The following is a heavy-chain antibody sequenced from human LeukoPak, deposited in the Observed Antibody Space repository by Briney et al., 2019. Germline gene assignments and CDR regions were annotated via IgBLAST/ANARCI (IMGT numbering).Heavy chain of an antibody. CDR2: IYYSGST. D-gene: IGHD2-2*01. CDR3: ARDHRPYQLLPKDTNWFDP. Sequence: SETLSLXCTVSGGSISSYYWSWIRQPPGKGLEWIGYIYYSGSTNYNPSLKSRVTISVDTSKNQFSLKLSSVTAADTAVYYCARDHRPYQLLPKDTNWFDPWGQGTLVTVSS. V-gene: IGHV4-59*01. CDR1: GGSISSYY. J-gene: IGHJ5*02.